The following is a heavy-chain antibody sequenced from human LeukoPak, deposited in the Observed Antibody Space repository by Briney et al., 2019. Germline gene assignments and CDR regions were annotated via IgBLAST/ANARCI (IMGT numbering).Heavy chain of an antibody. CDR1: GFTFSSYA. Sequence: GRSLRLSCAVSGFTFSSYAMHWVRQAPGRGLEWVAVTSYDGSNKYYADSVKGRFTISRDNSKNTLYLQMNSLRAEDTAVYYCARDGRDDFWSGYYFDYWGQGALVTVSS. D-gene: IGHD3-3*01. J-gene: IGHJ4*02. CDR3: ARDGRDDFWSGYYFDY. V-gene: IGHV3-30*04. CDR2: TSYDGSNK.